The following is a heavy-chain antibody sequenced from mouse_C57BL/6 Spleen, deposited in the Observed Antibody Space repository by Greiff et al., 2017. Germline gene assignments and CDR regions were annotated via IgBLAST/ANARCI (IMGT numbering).Heavy chain of an antibody. CDR3: AREGIYAYYFDY. Sequence: VQLQQPGAELVKPGASVKLSCKASGYTFTSYWMHWVKQRPGQGLEWIGMIHPNSGSTNYNEKFKSKATLTVDKSSSTAYMQLSSLTSEDSAVYYCAREGIYAYYFDYWGQGTTLTVSS. D-gene: IGHD2-3*01. CDR1: GYTFTSYW. CDR2: IHPNSGST. J-gene: IGHJ2*01. V-gene: IGHV1-64*01.